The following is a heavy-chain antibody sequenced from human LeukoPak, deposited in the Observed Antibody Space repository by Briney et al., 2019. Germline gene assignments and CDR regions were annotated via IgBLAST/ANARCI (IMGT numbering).Heavy chain of an antibody. J-gene: IGHJ4*02. CDR3: ARGNFRRDGYNFDY. CDR1: GFIFSGYG. V-gene: IGHV3-33*01. D-gene: IGHD5-24*01. Sequence: GGSLRLSCAASGFIFSGYGMHWVRQAPGKGLEWVAVIWYDGSNKYYADSVKGRFTISRDNSKNTLYLQMNSLRAEDTAVFYCARGNFRRDGYNFDYWGQGTLVIVSS. CDR2: IWYDGSNK.